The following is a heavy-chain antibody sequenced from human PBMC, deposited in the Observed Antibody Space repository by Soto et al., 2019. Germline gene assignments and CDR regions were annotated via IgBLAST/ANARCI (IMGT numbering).Heavy chain of an antibody. CDR2: LKPDNGGT. J-gene: IGHJ6*02. CDR1: GYTFTGHY. Sequence: QVQLVQSGAEVKPPGASVKVSCKASGYTFTGHYMHWVRQVSGRRLELLGWLKPDNGGTYYAPKFQGRVTFTRDTSNTTAYMEMSGLHSDDTAVYFCARDLCPLGSGSPCPTFGMDLWGQGTTVAVSS. D-gene: IGHD3-10*01. CDR3: ARDLCPLGSGSPCPTFGMDL. V-gene: IGHV1-2*02.